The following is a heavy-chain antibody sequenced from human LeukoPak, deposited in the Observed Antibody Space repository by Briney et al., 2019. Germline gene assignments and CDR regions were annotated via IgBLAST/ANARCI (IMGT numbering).Heavy chain of an antibody. CDR2: IGASGGST. D-gene: IGHD3-10*01. CDR1: GFTFSSYV. CDR3: TRQPMYYYGSGLEDAFDI. J-gene: IGHJ3*02. V-gene: IGHV3-23*01. Sequence: GGSLRLSCVASGFTFSSYVMNWVRRAPGKGLEWVSGIGASGGSTYYADSVKGRFTISRDDSKNTAYLQMNSLKTEDTAVYYCTRQPMYYYGSGLEDAFDIRGQGTMVTVSS.